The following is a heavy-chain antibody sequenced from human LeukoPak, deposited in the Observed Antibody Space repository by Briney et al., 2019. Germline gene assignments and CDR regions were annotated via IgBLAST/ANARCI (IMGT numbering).Heavy chain of an antibody. CDR2: IYSGGDT. CDR3: AKCVALDYLDY. V-gene: IGHV3-53*01. D-gene: IGHD4/OR15-4a*01. J-gene: IGHJ4*02. Sequence: PGGSLRLSCAASGFTVSSNYMSWVRQAPGKGLEWVSVIYSGGDTYYVDSVKGRFTISRDNSKNTLYLQMNSLRAEDTAVYYCAKCVALDYLDYWGQGTLVTVSS. CDR1: GFTVSSNY.